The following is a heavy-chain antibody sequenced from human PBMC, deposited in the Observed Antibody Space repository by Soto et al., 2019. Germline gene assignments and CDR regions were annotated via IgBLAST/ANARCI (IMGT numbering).Heavy chain of an antibody. Sequence: LRLSCAASGFTFSSYAMSWVRQSPWKWLEWVSAISGSGGSTYYADSVKGRFTISRDNSKNTLYLQMNSLRAEDTAVYYCAKDPITFGGVIGYFDYWGQGTLVTVSS. CDR2: ISGSGGST. J-gene: IGHJ4*02. CDR3: AKDPITFGGVIGYFDY. D-gene: IGHD3-16*02. CDR1: GFTFSSYA. V-gene: IGHV3-23*01.